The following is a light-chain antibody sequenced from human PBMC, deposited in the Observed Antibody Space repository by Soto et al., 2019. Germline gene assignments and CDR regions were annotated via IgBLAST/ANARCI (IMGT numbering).Light chain of an antibody. J-gene: IGKJ5*01. V-gene: IGKV3-15*01. Sequence: EILMTQSPATLSVSPGERVTLSCRAGQGVTTHLAWHQQTSGQSPRLLIYDVSYRATGVPSRFSGTGSETDFTPTISGLQSEDSAIYFCQQYNNWPFSFGQGTRLEI. CDR3: QQYNNWPFS. CDR1: QGVTTH. CDR2: DVS.